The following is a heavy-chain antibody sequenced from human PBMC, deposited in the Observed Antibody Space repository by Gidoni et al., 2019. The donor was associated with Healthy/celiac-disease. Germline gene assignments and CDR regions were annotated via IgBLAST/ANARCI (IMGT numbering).Heavy chain of an antibody. CDR1: GGSISSYY. CDR3: ARHLGFDP. CDR2: IYYSGST. V-gene: IGHV4-59*08. J-gene: IGHJ5*02. Sequence: QVQLQESGPGLVTPSETLSLTSPVSGGSISSYYWSWIRQPPGKGLEWIGYIYYSGSTNYNPSLKSRVTISVDTSKNQFSLKLSSVTAADTAVYYCARHLGFDPWGQGTLVTVSS.